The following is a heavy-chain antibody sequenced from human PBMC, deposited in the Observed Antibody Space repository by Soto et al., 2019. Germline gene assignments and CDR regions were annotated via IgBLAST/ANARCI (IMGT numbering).Heavy chain of an antibody. Sequence: QVQLEQSGGEVTKPGSSVKVSCKASGVTFSKFIMTWVRQAPGLGLEWVGGIIPIFGTANYAQKFQGSVTITEDESTSTSYMEVNNLRSEDPAVYYCAKVRYSSPMGYYYGMDVWGQGTTVTVSS. CDR2: IIPIFGTA. J-gene: IGHJ6*02. D-gene: IGHD6-19*01. V-gene: IGHV1-69*01. CDR3: AKVRYSSPMGYYYGMDV. CDR1: GVTFSKFI.